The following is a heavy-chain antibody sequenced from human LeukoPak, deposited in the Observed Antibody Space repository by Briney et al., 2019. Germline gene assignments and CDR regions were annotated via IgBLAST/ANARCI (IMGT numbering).Heavy chain of an antibody. CDR1: GGSMSSYY. CDR3: ARGARAGYNLEPFDY. D-gene: IGHD5-24*01. J-gene: IGHJ4*02. V-gene: IGHV4-59*08. CDR2: IYYSGST. Sequence: SETLSLTCTVSGGSMSSYYWSWLRQPPGKGLEWIGYIYYSGSTKYNLSLKSRVTISVDTSKNQFSLKLSSVTAADTAVYYCARGARAGYNLEPFDYWGQGTLVTVSS.